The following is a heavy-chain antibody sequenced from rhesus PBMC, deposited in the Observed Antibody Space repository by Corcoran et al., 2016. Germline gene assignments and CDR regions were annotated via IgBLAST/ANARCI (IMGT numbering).Heavy chain of an antibody. CDR3: ARWYARASRNWLDAFDF. CDR2: VDGANGVT. D-gene: IGHD2-2*01. V-gene: IGHV4-106*01. CDR1: VGSINAGYD. J-gene: IGHJ3*01. Sequence: QVQLQESGPGRVEPSVTLSLTCAVSVGSINAGYDWAWIRQPPGKALEWFVYVDGANGVTNYSPSLNNRVTISMDTSKNLFSLKLTSLTAADSATYYCARWYARASRNWLDAFDFWGQGLRVTVSS.